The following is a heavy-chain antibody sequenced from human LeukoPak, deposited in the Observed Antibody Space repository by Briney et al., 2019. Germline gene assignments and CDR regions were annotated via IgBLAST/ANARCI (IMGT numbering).Heavy chain of an antibody. D-gene: IGHD3-22*01. J-gene: IGHJ4*02. CDR1: GCSISSYY. CDR3: ARGDYYYDSSGYYGGYYFDY. V-gene: IGHV4-59*01. Sequence: SETLSLTCTVSGCSISSYYWSWIRQPPGKGLEWVGNIYYSGSTNYNPSPKSRVNISVDTSKNQFSLKLSSVTAADTAVYYCARGDYYYDSSGYYGGYYFDYWGQGTLVTVSS. CDR2: IYYSGST.